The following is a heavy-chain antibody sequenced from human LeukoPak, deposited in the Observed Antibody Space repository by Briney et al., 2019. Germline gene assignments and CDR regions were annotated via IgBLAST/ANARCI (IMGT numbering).Heavy chain of an antibody. CDR2: IIPILGIA. CDR1: GGTFSSYA. D-gene: IGHD6-13*01. Sequence: SVKVSCKASGGTFSSYAISWVRQAPGQGLAWMGRIIPILGIANYAQKFQGRVTITADKSTSTAYMELSSLRSEDTAVYYCASPRWYRLNDAFGIWGQGTMVTVSS. CDR3: ASPRWYRLNDAFGI. J-gene: IGHJ3*02. V-gene: IGHV1-69*04.